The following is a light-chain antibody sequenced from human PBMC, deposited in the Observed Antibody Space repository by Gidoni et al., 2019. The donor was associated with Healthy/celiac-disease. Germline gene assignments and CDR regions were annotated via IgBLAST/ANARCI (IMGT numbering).Light chain of an antibody. CDR2: GAS. CDR3: QQYGSSRRT. J-gene: IGKJ1*01. Sequence: VLTQSPGTLSLSLGGRATLPCRASQSVSSSYLAWYQQKPGKAPRLLIYGASSRANGIPDRFSGSGSGTDFTLTISRLEPEDFAVYYCQQYGSSRRTFGQGTKVEIK. V-gene: IGKV3-20*01. CDR1: QSVSSSY.